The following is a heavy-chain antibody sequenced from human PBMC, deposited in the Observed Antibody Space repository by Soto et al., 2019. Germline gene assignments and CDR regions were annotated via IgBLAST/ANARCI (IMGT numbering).Heavy chain of an antibody. J-gene: IGHJ6*02. CDR1: GGTFSSYA. CDR2: IIPIFGTA. D-gene: IGHD3-10*01. CDR3: AKGFGEPRLGYYYYAMDV. Sequence: GASVKVSCKASGGTFSSYAISWVRQAPGQGLEWMGGIIPIFGTANYAQRFQGRVTITADESTSTAYMELSSLRADDTAVYFCAKGFGEPRLGYYYYAMDVWGQGTTVTVSS. V-gene: IGHV1-69*13.